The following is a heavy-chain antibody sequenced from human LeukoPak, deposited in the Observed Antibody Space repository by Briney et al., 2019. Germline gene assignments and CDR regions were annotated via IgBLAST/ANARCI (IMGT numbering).Heavy chain of an antibody. J-gene: IGHJ6*04. Sequence: GGSLRLSCAASGFIFSDYYMSWIRQAAGKGLEWVSYISSSGSNMYYTDSVKGRFTISRDNAKNSLYLQMNSLRAEDTAVYYCAELGITMIGGVWGKGTTVTISS. CDR2: ISSSGSNM. CDR1: GFIFSDYY. D-gene: IGHD3-10*02. V-gene: IGHV3-11*04. CDR3: AELGITMIGGV.